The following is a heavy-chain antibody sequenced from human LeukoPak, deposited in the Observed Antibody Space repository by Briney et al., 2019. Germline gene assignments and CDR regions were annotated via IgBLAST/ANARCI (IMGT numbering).Heavy chain of an antibody. D-gene: IGHD4-23*01. Sequence: SETLSLTCTVSGGSISSYYWSWIRQPPGKGLEWIGCIYYSGSTIYNPSLKSRVTISVDTSKNQFSLRLSSVTAADTAIYYCARLRSYGGNRGIDYWGQGTLVAVSS. J-gene: IGHJ4*02. CDR3: ARLRSYGGNRGIDY. V-gene: IGHV4-59*08. CDR2: IYYSGST. CDR1: GGSISSYY.